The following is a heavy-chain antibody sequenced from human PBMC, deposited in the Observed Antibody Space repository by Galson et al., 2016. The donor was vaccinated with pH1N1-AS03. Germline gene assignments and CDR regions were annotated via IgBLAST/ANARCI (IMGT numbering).Heavy chain of an antibody. V-gene: IGHV4-4*02. CDR3: VVDWGPSGFAL. D-gene: IGHD3-9*01. J-gene: IGHJ5*02. CDR1: GDSISTSNW. CDR2: INHSGGT. Sequence: ETLSLTCTVSGDSISTSNWWSWVRQPPGKGLEWIGEINHSGGTNYNPSLKSRVAISEDTSKKQFSVKLTSVTAADTAVYYCVVDWGPSGFALWGQGTLVTVSS.